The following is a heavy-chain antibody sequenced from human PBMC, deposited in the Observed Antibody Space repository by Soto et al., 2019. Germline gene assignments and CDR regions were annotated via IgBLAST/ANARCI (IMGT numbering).Heavy chain of an antibody. V-gene: IGHV4-34*01. CDR3: AREKGRGYYDHGMHV. J-gene: IGHJ6*02. CDR1: GGSFSGYY. Sequence: PSYTLAITCADYGGSFSGYYWSWIRQPPGKGLEGIGEINHSGSTNYNPSLKSRVTISVDTSKTQFSLKLSSVTAADTAVYYCAREKGRGYYDHGMHVWGQGTTVTVSS. CDR2: INHSGST.